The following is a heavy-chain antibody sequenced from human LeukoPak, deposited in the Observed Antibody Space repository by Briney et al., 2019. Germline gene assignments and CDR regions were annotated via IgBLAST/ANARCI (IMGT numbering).Heavy chain of an antibody. CDR2: IYHSGST. V-gene: IGHV4-38-2*02. CDR1: GYSISSGYY. D-gene: IGHD1-7*01. CDR3: ARGRNYEGAFDI. Sequence: SETLSLTCTVSGYSISSGYYWGWIRQPPGKGLEWIGSIYHSGSTYYNPSLKSRVTISVDTSKNQFSLKLSSVTAADTAVYYCARGRNYEGAFDIWGQGTMVTVSS. J-gene: IGHJ3*02.